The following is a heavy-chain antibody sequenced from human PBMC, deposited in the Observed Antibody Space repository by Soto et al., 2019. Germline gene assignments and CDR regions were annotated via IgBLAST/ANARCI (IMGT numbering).Heavy chain of an antibody. CDR3: TRRHNWNDNYFDP. CDR1: GASISVHSYY. V-gene: IGHV4-39*01. CDR2: SYYSGTT. J-gene: IGHJ5*02. Sequence: PSLTCTVSGASISVHSYYWTWIRQPPGKGLEWIGSSYYSGTTYFNPSLKSRATISVDTSKNQFSLRLTSVTAADTAIYYCTRRHNWNDNYFDPWGPGALVTVSS. D-gene: IGHD1-20*01.